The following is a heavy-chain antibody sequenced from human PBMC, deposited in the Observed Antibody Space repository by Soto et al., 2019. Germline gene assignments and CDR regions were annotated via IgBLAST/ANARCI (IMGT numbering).Heavy chain of an antibody. CDR2: ISPGGRYT. CDR3: SRGGGAGVFDH. CDR1: GFTFSDHY. V-gene: IGHV3-11*05. Sequence: QVQLVESGGGLVKSGGSLRLSCATSGFTFSDHYMSWIRQAPGKGLEFISYISPGGRYTNYGDSVKGRFTISRDNAKNSLLLQVNTLRDEDTAVYYCSRGGGAGVFDHWGQGTSVTVSS. D-gene: IGHD2-21*01. J-gene: IGHJ4*02.